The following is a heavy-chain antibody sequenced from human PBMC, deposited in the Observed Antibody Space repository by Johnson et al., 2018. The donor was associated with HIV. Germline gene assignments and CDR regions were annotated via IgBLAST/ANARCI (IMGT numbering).Heavy chain of an antibody. Sequence: VQLVESGGGLVKPGGSLRLSCAASGLTVSGNYMTWVRQAPGKGLEWVSVIFSGGSTYYADSVKGRFTISRDHSKNTLYLQMNSLRAEDTAVYYCARVSWGRGGRYSSSWYRGAFDIWGQGTMVTVSS. V-gene: IGHV3-66*02. D-gene: IGHD6-13*01. J-gene: IGHJ3*02. CDR3: ARVSWGRGGRYSSSWYRGAFDI. CDR2: IFSGGST. CDR1: GLTVSGNY.